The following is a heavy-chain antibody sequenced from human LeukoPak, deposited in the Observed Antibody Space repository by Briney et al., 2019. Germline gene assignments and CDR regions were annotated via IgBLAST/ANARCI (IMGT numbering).Heavy chain of an antibody. CDR3: ARQFRGVMIYFDY. J-gene: IGHJ4*02. CDR1: GFTFCSYE. D-gene: IGHD3-10*01. CDR2: ISSSGSNI. V-gene: IGHV3-48*03. Sequence: GGSLRLSCAASGFTFCSYEMNWVRQAPGKGLEWGSYISSSGSNIYYADSVKGRFTISRDNAKNSLYLQMNSLRAEDTAVYYCARQFRGVMIYFDYWGQGTLVTVSS.